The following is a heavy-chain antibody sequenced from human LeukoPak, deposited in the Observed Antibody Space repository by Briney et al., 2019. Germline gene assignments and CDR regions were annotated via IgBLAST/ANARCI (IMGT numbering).Heavy chain of an antibody. CDR3: ARGDYSNYGLDFDL. V-gene: IGHV1-8*01. D-gene: IGHD4-11*01. CDR2: MNPNSGNT. Sequence: ASVKVSCKASGYTFTSYDINWVRQATGQGLEWMGWMNPNSGNTGYAQKFQGRVTITRNTSISTAYMELSSLRSEDTAVYYCARGDYSNYGLDFDLWGRGTLVTVSS. CDR1: GYTFTSYD. J-gene: IGHJ2*01.